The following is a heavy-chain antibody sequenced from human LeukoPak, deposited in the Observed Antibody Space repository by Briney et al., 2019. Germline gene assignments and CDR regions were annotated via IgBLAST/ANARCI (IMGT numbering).Heavy chain of an antibody. J-gene: IGHJ6*02. Sequence: ASVTVSYQASGYSFSAYGIIWLRLAPGQGLAWMASINPHKSNTQYAQKFQGRVTITTDTSTNTAYMELRSLRSDDTAIYYCARRRYGVDYNGMDVWGQGTTVTVS. V-gene: IGHV1-18*01. CDR1: GYSFSAYG. CDR3: ARRRYGVDYNGMDV. D-gene: IGHD5/OR15-5a*01. CDR2: INPHKSNT.